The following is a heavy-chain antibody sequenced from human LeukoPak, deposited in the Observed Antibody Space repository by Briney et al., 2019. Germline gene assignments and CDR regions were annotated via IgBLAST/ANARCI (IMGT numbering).Heavy chain of an antibody. CDR2: ISYDGSNK. Sequence: GGSLRLSCAASGFTFSSYAMHWVRQAPGKGLESVAVISYDGSNKYYADSVKGRFTISRDNSKNTLYLQMNSLRAEDTAVYYCARDGHDYGDYSVYYFDYWGQGTLVTVPS. CDR3: ARDGHDYGDYSVYYFDY. CDR1: GFTFSSYA. V-gene: IGHV3-30*04. D-gene: IGHD4-17*01. J-gene: IGHJ4*02.